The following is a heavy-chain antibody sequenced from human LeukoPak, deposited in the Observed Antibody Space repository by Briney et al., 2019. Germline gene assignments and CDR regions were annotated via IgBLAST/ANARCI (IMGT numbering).Heavy chain of an antibody. V-gene: IGHV3-23*01. CDR3: AKGGLGYYYGMDV. CDR2: ISSSGGST. Sequence: GGSLRLSCAASGFTFSSYAMSWVRQAPGKGLEWVSAISSSGGSTYYADSVKGRFTISRDNSKNTLYLQMNSLRAEDTAVYYCAKGGLGYYYGMDVWGQGTTVTVSS. J-gene: IGHJ6*02. D-gene: IGHD3-10*01. CDR1: GFTFSSYA.